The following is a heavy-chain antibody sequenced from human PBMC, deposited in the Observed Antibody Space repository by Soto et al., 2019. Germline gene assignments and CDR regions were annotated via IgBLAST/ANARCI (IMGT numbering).Heavy chain of an antibody. V-gene: IGHV3-15*01. CDR3: TTDLWRIAVVVGSTGYFNP. D-gene: IGHD2-15*01. CDR2: IKSKSGGGTT. J-gene: IGHJ5*02. CDR1: GFTFSDAW. Sequence: PGGSLRLSCAASGFTFSDAWMSWVRQAPGKGLDWVGRIKSKSGGGTTEYAAPVRGRFTISRDDSKNTLYLQMNSLKTEDTAVYYCTTDLWRIAVVVGSTGYFNPWGQGTPVTVSS.